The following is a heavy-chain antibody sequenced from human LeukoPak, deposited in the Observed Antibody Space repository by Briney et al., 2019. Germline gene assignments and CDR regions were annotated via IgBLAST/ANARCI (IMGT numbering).Heavy chain of an antibody. V-gene: IGHV4-4*02. CDR1: GGSISSSNW. CDR2: IYHSGST. J-gene: IGHJ4*02. D-gene: IGHD6-19*01. Sequence: SETLSLTCAVSGGSISSSNWWSWVRQPPGKGLEWIGEIYHSGSTNYNPSLKSQVTISVDKSKNQFSLKLSSVTAADTAVYYCTRADRSSGWYYFDYWGQGTLVTVSS. CDR3: TRADRSSGWYYFDY.